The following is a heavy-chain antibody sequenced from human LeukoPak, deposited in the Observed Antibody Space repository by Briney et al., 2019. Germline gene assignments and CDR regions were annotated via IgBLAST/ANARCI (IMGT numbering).Heavy chain of an antibody. CDR3: ARGYDCSSSSCYTLFDL. CDR2: IYYSGST. V-gene: IGHV4-39*01. D-gene: IGHD2-2*02. CDR1: GGSVSSSSYY. J-gene: IGHJ4*02. Sequence: SSETLSLTCTVSGGSVSSSSYYWGWIRQPPGKGLEWIGSIYYSGSTYYNPSFKSRVTISADTSKNQFSLKLSSVTAADTSVYYCARGYDCSSSSCYTLFDLWGQGTLVTVSS.